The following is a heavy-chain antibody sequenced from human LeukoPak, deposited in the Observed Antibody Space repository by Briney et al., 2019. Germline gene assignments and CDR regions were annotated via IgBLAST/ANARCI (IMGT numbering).Heavy chain of an antibody. J-gene: IGHJ5*02. V-gene: IGHV4-39*01. CDR2: IYYSGST. CDR3: AACTNIVVVVAATPWFDP. D-gene: IGHD2-15*01. Sequence: SETLSLTCTVSGDSISSSSYYWGWIRQPPGKGLEWIGSIYYSGSTYYNPSLKSRVTISVDTSKNQFSLKLSSVTAADTAVYYCAACTNIVVVVAATPWFDPWGRGTLVTVSS. CDR1: GDSISSSSYY.